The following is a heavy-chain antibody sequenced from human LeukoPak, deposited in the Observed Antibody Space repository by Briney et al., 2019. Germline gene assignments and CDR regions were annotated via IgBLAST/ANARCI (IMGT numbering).Heavy chain of an antibody. Sequence: GGSLRLSCAASGFTFRNYDMHWVRQVTGKGLEWVAGIGSAGDSSYPGSVKGRFTISRENAKNSLYLQMNSLRAEDTAVYYCARDSALATYYGVDVWGQGTTVTVSS. CDR3: ARDSALATYYGVDV. CDR1: GFTFRNYD. D-gene: IGHD1-1*01. V-gene: IGHV3-13*04. CDR2: IGSAGDS. J-gene: IGHJ6*02.